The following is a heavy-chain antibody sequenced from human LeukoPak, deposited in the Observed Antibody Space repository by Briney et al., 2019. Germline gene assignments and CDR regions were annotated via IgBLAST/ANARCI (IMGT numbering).Heavy chain of an antibody. V-gene: IGHV1-8*01. Sequence: ASVKVSCKASGYTFTSYDINWVRQATGQGLEWMGWMNPNSGNTGYAQKFQGRVTMTRDTSTSTVYMELSSLRSEDTAVYYCARSGSPYPPFDYWGQGTLVTVSS. CDR3: ARSGSPYPPFDY. CDR2: MNPNSGNT. CDR1: GYTFTSYD. J-gene: IGHJ4*02. D-gene: IGHD3-10*01.